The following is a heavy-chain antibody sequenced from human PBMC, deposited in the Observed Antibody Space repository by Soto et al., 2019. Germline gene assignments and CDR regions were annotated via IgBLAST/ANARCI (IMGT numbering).Heavy chain of an antibody. D-gene: IGHD3-10*01. CDR2: IYYSGST. Sequence: QLQLQESGPGLVKPSETLSLTCTVSGGSISSSSYYWGWIRQPPGKGLEWIGSIYYSGSTYYNPSLKRRVTISVDTSKNQFSLKLSSVTAADTAVYYCARHRVVMGVRQGAFDIWGQGTMVTVSS. J-gene: IGHJ3*02. CDR3: ARHRVVMGVRQGAFDI. V-gene: IGHV4-39*01. CDR1: GGSISSSSYY.